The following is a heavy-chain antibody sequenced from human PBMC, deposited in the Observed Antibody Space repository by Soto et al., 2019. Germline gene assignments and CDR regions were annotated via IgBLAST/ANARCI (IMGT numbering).Heavy chain of an antibody. Sequence: EVQLVESGGGLVQPGGSLRLSCAASGFTFSDYSFNWVRQAPGKGLEWISYIRSSVTTIYADSVKGRFTISIDNAKKSLYLQMNSLRDGDTAVYYCARTHGYSGYYNGMDVWGQGTTVTVSS. CDR2: IRSSVTTI. V-gene: IGHV3-48*02. J-gene: IGHJ6*01. CDR1: GFTFSDYS. CDR3: ARTHGYSGYYNGMDV. D-gene: IGHD5-12*01.